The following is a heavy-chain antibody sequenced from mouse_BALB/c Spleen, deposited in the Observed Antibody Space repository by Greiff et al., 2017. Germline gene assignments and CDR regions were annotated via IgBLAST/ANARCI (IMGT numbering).Heavy chain of an antibody. Sequence: EVHLVESGGGLVQPGGSRKLSCAASGFTFSSFGMHWVRQAPEKGLEWVAYISSGSSTIYYADTVKGRFTISRDNPKNTLFLQMTSLRSEDTAMYYCARSGYYGSSGYFDVWGAGTTVTVSS. CDR3: ARSGYYGSSGYFDV. CDR2: ISSGSSTI. J-gene: IGHJ1*01. CDR1: GFTFSSFG. V-gene: IGHV5-17*02. D-gene: IGHD1-1*01.